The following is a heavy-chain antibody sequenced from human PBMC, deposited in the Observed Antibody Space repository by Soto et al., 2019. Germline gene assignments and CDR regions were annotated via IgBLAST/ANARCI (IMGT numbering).Heavy chain of an antibody. V-gene: IGHV1-69*13. Sequence: SVKVSCKASGGTFRGYAISWVRQAPGQGLEWMGGIIPLFGTANYAQKFQGRVTITADESTSTAYMELSSLRSEDTAVYYCARVSLGADALDIWGQGTMVTVSS. CDR3: ARVSLGADALDI. CDR1: GGTFRGYA. CDR2: IIPLFGTA. D-gene: IGHD7-27*01. J-gene: IGHJ3*02.